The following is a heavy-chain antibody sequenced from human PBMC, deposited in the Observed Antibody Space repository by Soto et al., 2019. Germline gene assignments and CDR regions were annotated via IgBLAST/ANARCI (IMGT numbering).Heavy chain of an antibody. D-gene: IGHD3-22*01. Sequence: ASVKVSCKASGYTFTSYGISWVRQAPGQGLEWMGWISAYNGNTNYAQKLQGRVTMTTDTSTSTAYMELRSLRSDDTAVYYCARDPHYYDSSGYYSLGWFDPWGQGTLVTVSS. CDR3: ARDPHYYDSSGYYSLGWFDP. CDR2: ISAYNGNT. J-gene: IGHJ5*02. CDR1: GYTFTSYG. V-gene: IGHV1-18*01.